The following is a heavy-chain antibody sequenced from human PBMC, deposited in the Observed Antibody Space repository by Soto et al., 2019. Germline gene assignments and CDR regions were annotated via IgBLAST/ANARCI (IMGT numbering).Heavy chain of an antibody. CDR1: GGSISSSSYY. J-gene: IGHJ6*02. D-gene: IGHD3-22*01. Sequence: SETPSLTCTVSGGSISSSSYYWGWIRQPPGKGLEWIGSIYYSGSTYYNPSLKSRVTISVDTSKNQFSLKLSSVTAADTAVYYCASNLNYYDSSGYYPGYYGMDVWGQGTTVTVSS. CDR3: ASNLNYYDSSGYYPGYYGMDV. CDR2: IYYSGST. V-gene: IGHV4-39*05.